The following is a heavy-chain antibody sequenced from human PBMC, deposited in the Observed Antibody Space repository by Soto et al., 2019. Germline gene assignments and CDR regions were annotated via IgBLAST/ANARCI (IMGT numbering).Heavy chain of an antibody. J-gene: IGHJ4*02. CDR1: GFAFSDYA. V-gene: IGHV3-23*01. Sequence: EVHLLESGGGLVQPGGSLRLSCAASGFAFSDYAMTWVRQAPGKGLEWVSDISDGDGATHYADSWKGRFTISRDDSKNTLYLQMDSLRAEDAAVYYCAKGRTFFDFWGQGPLVTVSS. CDR3: AKGRTFFDF. CDR2: ISDGDGAT. D-gene: IGHD3-16*01.